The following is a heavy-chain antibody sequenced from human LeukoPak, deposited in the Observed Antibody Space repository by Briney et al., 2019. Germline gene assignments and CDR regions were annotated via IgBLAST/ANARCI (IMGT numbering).Heavy chain of an antibody. Sequence: SETQSLTCTVSGGSISGYSWSWIRQPAGKGLEWIGRIYTSGDTDYSPSLKSRITMSVDTSKNQFSLKLSSVTAADTAVYYCAREGGNSRGTDAFDIWGQGTMVTVSS. CDR2: IYTSGDT. J-gene: IGHJ3*02. CDR3: AREGGNSRGTDAFDI. D-gene: IGHD4-23*01. V-gene: IGHV4-4*07. CDR1: GGSISGYS.